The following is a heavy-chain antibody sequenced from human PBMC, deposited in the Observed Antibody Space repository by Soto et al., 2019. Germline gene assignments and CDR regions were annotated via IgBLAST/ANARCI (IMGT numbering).Heavy chain of an antibody. V-gene: IGHV2-5*02. CDR2: IYWDGDR. J-gene: IGHJ6*02. D-gene: IGHD2-21*02. CDR1: GFSLSTGGMG. Sequence: QITLKESGPTLVKPTQTLTLTCTFSGFSLSTGGMGVGWIRQPPGKALEWLALIYWDGDRRYRPSLMSRLTIAKDTSKNQVVLKMTNMVPVDTATYYCVHSRCGGDCLQSYSSHYYYGMDIWGQGTTVTVSS. CDR3: VHSRCGGDCLQSYSSHYYYGMDI.